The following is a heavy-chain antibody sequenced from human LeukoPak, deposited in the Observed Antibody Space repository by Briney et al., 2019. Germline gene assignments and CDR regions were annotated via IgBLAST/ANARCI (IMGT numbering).Heavy chain of an antibody. D-gene: IGHD6-13*01. V-gene: IGHV4-39*01. CDR1: GGSISSSSYY. CDR2: IYYSGST. Sequence: SETLSLTCTVSGGSISSSSYYWGWIRQPPGKGLEWIGSIYYSGSTYYNPSLKSRVTISVDTSKNQFSLKLSSVTAADTAVYYCARHAPGILFDYWGQGTLVTVSS. J-gene: IGHJ4*02. CDR3: ARHAPGILFDY.